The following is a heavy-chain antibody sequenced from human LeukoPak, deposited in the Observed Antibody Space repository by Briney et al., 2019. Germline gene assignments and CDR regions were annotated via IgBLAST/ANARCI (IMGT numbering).Heavy chain of an antibody. V-gene: IGHV4-39*07. D-gene: IGHD3-10*01. CDR2: IYYSGST. Sequence: SETLSLTCTVSGGSISSSSYYWGWIRQPPGKGLEWIGSIYYSGSTYYNPSLKSRVTISVDTSKNQFSLKLSSVTAADTAVYYCARDPIPKYYYGSGSSGFDYWGQGTLVTVSS. CDR1: GGSISSSSYY. J-gene: IGHJ4*02. CDR3: ARDPIPKYYYGSGSSGFDY.